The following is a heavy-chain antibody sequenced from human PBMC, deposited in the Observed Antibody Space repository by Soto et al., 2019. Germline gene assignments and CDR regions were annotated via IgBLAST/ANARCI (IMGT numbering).Heavy chain of an antibody. J-gene: IGHJ6*02. CDR2: IRSKAYGGTT. CDR1: GFTFGDYA. D-gene: IGHD2-2*01. CDR3: TRDDLLGYCSSTSCPRYYYYGMDV. V-gene: IGHV3-49*03. Sequence: GGSLRLSCTASGFTFGDYAMSRFRQAPGKGLEWVGFIRSKAYGGTTGYAASVKGRFTISRDDSKSIAYLQMNSLKTEDTAAYYCTRDDLLGYCSSTSCPRYYYYGMDVWGQGTTVTVSS.